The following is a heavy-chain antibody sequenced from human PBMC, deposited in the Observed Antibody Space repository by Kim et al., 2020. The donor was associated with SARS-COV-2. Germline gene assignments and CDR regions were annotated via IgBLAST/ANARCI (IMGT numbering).Heavy chain of an antibody. CDR3: ASLAYSSSWYARLSRYYFDY. V-gene: IGHV3-7*03. D-gene: IGHD6-13*01. CDR2: IKQDGSEK. Sequence: GGSLRLSCAASGFTFSSYWMSWVRQAPGKGLEWVANIKQDGSEKYYVDSVKGRFTISRDNAKNSLYLQMNSLRAEDTAVYYCASLAYSSSWYARLSRYYFDYWGQGTLVTVSS. CDR1: GFTFSSYW. J-gene: IGHJ4*02.